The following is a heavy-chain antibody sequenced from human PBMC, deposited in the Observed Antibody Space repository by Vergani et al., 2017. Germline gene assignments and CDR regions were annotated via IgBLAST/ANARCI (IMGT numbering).Heavy chain of an antibody. CDR2: IYYSGST. J-gene: IGHJ3*01. D-gene: IGHD2-21*01. CDR3: AXDGGEYDKDALDV. Sequence: QLQLQESGPGLVKPSETLSLTCTVSGGSISSSSYYWGWIRQPPGTGLEWIGSIYYSGSTYYNPSLKSRVTISVDTSKNQFSLKLSSVTAADTAVYYCAXDGGEYDKDALDVWGQGTKVTVTS. CDR1: GGSISSSSYY. V-gene: IGHV4-39*01.